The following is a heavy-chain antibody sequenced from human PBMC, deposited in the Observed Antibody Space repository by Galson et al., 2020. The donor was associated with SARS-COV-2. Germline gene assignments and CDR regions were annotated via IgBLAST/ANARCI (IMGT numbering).Heavy chain of an antibody. D-gene: IGHD2-15*01. CDR3: TRVRGLGGSSYVDYFDA. CDR1: GFSFANYW. V-gene: IGHV3-7*03. Sequence: GGSLRLSCDTSGFSFANYWMSWVRQAPGKGLEWVATIKQDGSAAYYMDAVKGRLPISRDNTKDTLYLQMNSLRADDTAKYYCTRVRGLGGSSYVDYFDAWGQGTLVSVSS. J-gene: IGHJ4*02. CDR2: IKQDGSAA.